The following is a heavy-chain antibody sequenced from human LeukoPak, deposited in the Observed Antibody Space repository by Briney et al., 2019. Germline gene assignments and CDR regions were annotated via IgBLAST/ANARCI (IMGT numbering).Heavy chain of an antibody. CDR1: GFTFSSYA. V-gene: IGHV3-23*01. D-gene: IGHD6-19*01. Sequence: PGGSLRLSCAASGFTFSSYAMSWVRQAPGKGLEWVSAISGSGGSTYYADSVKGRFTISRDNSKNTLYLQMNSLRAEDTAVYYCARDKKAGSSGWYPDYWGQGTLVTVSS. CDR3: ARDKKAGSSGWYPDY. J-gene: IGHJ4*02. CDR2: ISGSGGST.